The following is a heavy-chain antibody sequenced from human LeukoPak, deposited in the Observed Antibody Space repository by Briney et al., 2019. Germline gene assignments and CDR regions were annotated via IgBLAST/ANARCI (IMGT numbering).Heavy chain of an antibody. V-gene: IGHV3-30-3*01. J-gene: IGHJ4*02. D-gene: IGHD3-3*01. CDR1: GFTFSSYA. CDR3: ARAPISITIFGVVSDY. CDR2: ISYDGSNK. Sequence: GSLRLSCAASGFTFSSYAMHWVRQAPGKGLEWVAVISYDGSNKYYADSVKGRFTISRDNSKNTLYLQMNSLRAEDTAVYYCARAPISITIFGVVSDYWGQGTLVTVSS.